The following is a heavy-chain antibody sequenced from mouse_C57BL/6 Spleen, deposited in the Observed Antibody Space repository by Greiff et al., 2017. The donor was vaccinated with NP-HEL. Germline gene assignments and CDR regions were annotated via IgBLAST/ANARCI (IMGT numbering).Heavy chain of an antibody. V-gene: IGHV5-17*01. CDR3: ARLDDYYGSSYWYFDV. CDR2: ISSGSSTI. D-gene: IGHD1-1*01. CDR1: GFTFSDYG. Sequence: EVMLVESGGGLVKPGGSLKLSCAASGFTFSDYGMHWVRQAPEKGLEWVAYISSGSSTIYYADTVKGRFTISRDNAKTTLFLQMTSLRSEDTAMYYCARLDDYYGSSYWYFDVWGTGTTVTVSS. J-gene: IGHJ1*03.